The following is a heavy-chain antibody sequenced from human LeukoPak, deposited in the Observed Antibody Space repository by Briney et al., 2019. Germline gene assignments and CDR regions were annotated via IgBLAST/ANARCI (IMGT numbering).Heavy chain of an antibody. J-gene: IGHJ6*02. V-gene: IGHV1-46*01. CDR1: GYTFTSYD. Sequence: ASVKVSCKASGYTFTSYDISWVRQAPGQGLEWMGIINPSGGSTSYAQKFQGRVTMTRDTSTSTVYMELSSLRSEDTAVYYCARLLGGYSNYYYYGMDVWGQGTTVTVSS. CDR3: ARLLGGYSNYYYYGMDV. CDR2: INPSGGST. D-gene: IGHD4-11*01.